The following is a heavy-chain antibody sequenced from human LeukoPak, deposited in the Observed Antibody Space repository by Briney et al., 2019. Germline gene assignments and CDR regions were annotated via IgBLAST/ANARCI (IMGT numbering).Heavy chain of an antibody. CDR1: GFTFSSYA. CDR3: AKEKVYSSSWYAGDDY. D-gene: IGHD6-13*01. V-gene: IGHV3-23*01. CDR2: ISGSGGST. Sequence: GGSLRLSCVASGFTFSSYAMSWVRQAPGKGLEWVSAISGSGGSTYYADSVKGRFTISRDNSKNTLYLQMNSLRAEDTAVYYCAKEKVYSSSWYAGDDYWGQGTLVTVSS. J-gene: IGHJ4*02.